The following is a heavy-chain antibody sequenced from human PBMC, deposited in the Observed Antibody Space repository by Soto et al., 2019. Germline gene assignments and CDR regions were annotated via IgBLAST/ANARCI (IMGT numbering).Heavy chain of an antibody. CDR1: EFTFNNYG. V-gene: IGHV3-48*01. Sequence: EVQLVESGGGSAQPGGSLRLSCAASEFTFNNYGMNWVRQAPGKGLEWISYISSISSSMYYADSVRGRFTISRDNAKNALHLQMNSLRVEDTAVYCCAREGQEGNDRPFDYWGQGTLVTVSS. J-gene: IGHJ4*02. D-gene: IGHD1-1*01. CDR2: ISSISSSM. CDR3: AREGQEGNDRPFDY.